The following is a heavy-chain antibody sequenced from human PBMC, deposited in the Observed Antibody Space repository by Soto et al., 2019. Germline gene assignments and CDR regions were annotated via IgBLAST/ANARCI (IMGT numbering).Heavy chain of an antibody. D-gene: IGHD3-22*01. J-gene: IGHJ5*02. CDR1: GGTFSSYA. Sequence: SVKVSCKASGGTFSSYAISWVRQAPGQGLEWMGGIIPIGGTTNYAQKFQGRVTITADTSTSTAYMELSSLRSEDTAVYYCARGGGSSGYGFWFDPWGQGTLVTVSS. CDR2: IIPIGGTT. CDR3: ARGGGSSGYGFWFDP. V-gene: IGHV1-69*06.